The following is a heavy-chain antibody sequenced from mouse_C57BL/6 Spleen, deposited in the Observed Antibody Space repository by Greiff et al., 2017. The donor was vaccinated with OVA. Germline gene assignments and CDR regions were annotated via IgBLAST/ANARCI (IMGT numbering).Heavy chain of an antibody. Sequence: VQLVESGAELARPGASVKLSCKASGYTFTSYGISWVKQRTGQGLEWIGEIYPRSGNTYYNEKFKGKATLTADKSSSTAYMELRSLTSEDSAVYFCARLGNDYDRYFDVWGTGTTVTVSA. V-gene: IGHV1-81*01. CDR3: ARLGNDYDRYFDV. CDR2: IYPRSGNT. D-gene: IGHD2-4*01. CDR1: GYTFTSYG. J-gene: IGHJ1*03.